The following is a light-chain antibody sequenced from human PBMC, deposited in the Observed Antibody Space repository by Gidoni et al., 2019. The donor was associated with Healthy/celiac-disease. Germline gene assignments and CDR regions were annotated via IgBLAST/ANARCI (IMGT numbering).Light chain of an antibody. Sequence: EIVLTQSPGTRSLSPGERATLSCSACQSVSSSYLAWYQQKPGQAPGLLIYGASSRATGIPDSFSGSGSGTDFTLTISRLEPEDFAVYYCQQYGSSPPNTFGQGTKLEIK. V-gene: IGKV3-20*01. CDR3: QQYGSSPPNT. CDR1: QSVSSSY. CDR2: GAS. J-gene: IGKJ2*01.